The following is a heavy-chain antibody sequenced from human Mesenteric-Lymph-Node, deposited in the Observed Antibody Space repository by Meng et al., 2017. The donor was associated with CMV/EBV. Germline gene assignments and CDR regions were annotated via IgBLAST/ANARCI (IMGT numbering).Heavy chain of an antibody. CDR3: AKSETTATHYGMDV. J-gene: IGHJ6*02. CDR2: IGFDGSDE. D-gene: IGHD4-11*01. CDR1: GFIFSNYA. V-gene: IGHV3-30-3*02. Sequence: GESLKISCAASGFIFSNYAMFWVRQAPGKGLEWVAVIGFDGSDEDYADTVRGRFRISRDNSKSTLYLQMNSLRGEDTAVYYCAKSETTATHYGMDVWGQGTTVTVSS.